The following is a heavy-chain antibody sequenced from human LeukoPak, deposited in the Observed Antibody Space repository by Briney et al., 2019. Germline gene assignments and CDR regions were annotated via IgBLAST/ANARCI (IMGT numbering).Heavy chain of an antibody. J-gene: IGHJ4*02. V-gene: IGHV3-7*01. D-gene: IGHD6-19*01. Sequence: PGGSLRLSCAASGFTFSSYWMSWVRQAPGKGLEWVANIKQDGSEKYYVDSVKGRFTISRDNAKNSLYLQMNSLRAEDTAVYYCARDSSGWYGGFDYWGQGTLVTVSS. CDR2: IKQDGSEK. CDR3: ARDSSGWYGGFDY. CDR1: GFTFSSYW.